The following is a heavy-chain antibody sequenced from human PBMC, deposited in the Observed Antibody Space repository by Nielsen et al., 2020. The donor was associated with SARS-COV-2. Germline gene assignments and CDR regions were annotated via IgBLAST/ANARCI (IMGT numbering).Heavy chain of an antibody. D-gene: IGHD3-22*01. CDR1: GFTFSSYG. CDR3: AKDRGKWLLGAFDI. J-gene: IGHJ3*02. CDR2: ISYDGSNK. Sequence: GESLKISCAASGFTFSSYGIHWVRQAPGKGLEWVAVISYDGSNKYYADSVKGRFTISRDNSKNTLYLQMNSLRAEDTAVYYCAKDRGKWLLGAFDIWGQGTMVTVSS. V-gene: IGHV3-30*18.